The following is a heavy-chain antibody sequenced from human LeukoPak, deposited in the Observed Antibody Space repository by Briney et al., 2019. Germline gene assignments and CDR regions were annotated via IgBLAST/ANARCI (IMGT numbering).Heavy chain of an antibody. V-gene: IGHV1-69*13. Sequence: SVKVSCKASGGTFSSYAISWVRQAPGQGLEWMGGIIPIFGTANYAQKFQGRVTITADESTSTAYMELSSLRSEDTAVYYCAKDRSGSSSDPIDYWGQGTLVTVSS. D-gene: IGHD1-26*01. CDR2: IIPIFGTA. CDR3: AKDRSGSSSDPIDY. J-gene: IGHJ4*02. CDR1: GGTFSSYA.